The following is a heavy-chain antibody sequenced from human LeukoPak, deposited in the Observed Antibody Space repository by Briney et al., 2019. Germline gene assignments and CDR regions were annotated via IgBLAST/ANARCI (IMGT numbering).Heavy chain of an antibody. J-gene: IGHJ5*02. CDR3: VRYYGLNWFHR. CDR2: ISDSGGNT. D-gene: IGHD3-3*01. V-gene: IGHV3-23*01. CDR1: GFTFSTFA. Sequence: GGSLRLSCAASGFTFSTFAMSWVRQAPGKGLEWVSGISDSGGNTYYTDSVKGRFTISRDYSKNTLYLLMNSLRVEDTAIYYCVRYYGLNWFHRWGQGTQVTVSS.